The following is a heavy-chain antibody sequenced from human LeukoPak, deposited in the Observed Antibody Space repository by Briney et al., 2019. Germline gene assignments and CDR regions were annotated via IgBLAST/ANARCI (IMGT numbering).Heavy chain of an antibody. D-gene: IGHD2-2*01. CDR1: GYTFTTYA. Sequence: ASVRVSCKASGYTFTTYAMNWVRQAPGQGLEWMAWINTNTGNPTYAQGFTGRFVFSLDTSVSTAYLQISSLKAEDTAVYYCARGSPDTRWYWGRGTLVTVSS. CDR2: INTNTGNP. V-gene: IGHV7-4-1*02. CDR3: ARGSPDTRWY. J-gene: IGHJ4*02.